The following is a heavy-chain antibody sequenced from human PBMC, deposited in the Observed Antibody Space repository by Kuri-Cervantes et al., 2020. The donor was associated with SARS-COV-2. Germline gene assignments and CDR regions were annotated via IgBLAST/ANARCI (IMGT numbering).Heavy chain of an antibody. CDR1: GFTFSSYW. CDR3: AREALEWLSPDNWFGP. J-gene: IGHJ5*02. CDR2: IKQDGSEK. Sequence: ETLSLTCAASGFTFSSYWMSWVRQAPGKGLEWVANIKQDGSEKYYVDSVKGRFTISRDNAKNSLYLQMNSLRAEDTAVYYCAREALEWLSPDNWFGPWGRGTLVTVSS. D-gene: IGHD3-3*01. V-gene: IGHV3-7*01.